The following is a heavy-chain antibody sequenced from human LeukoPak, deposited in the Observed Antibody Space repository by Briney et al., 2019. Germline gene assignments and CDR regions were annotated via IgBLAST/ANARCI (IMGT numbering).Heavy chain of an antibody. CDR3: AKIDYYDIRHFDY. D-gene: IGHD3-22*01. CDR1: GFTFGSYW. Sequence: GGSLRLSCAASGFTFGSYWMHWVRQAPGKGLVWVSRINSDGSDTNYADSVKGRFTISRDNAKNTLYLQMNSLRAEDTAVYYCAKIDYYDIRHFDYWGQGTLVTVSS. J-gene: IGHJ4*02. V-gene: IGHV3-74*01. CDR2: INSDGSDT.